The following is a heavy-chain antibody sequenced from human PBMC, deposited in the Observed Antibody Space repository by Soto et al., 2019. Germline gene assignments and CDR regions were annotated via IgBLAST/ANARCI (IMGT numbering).Heavy chain of an antibody. J-gene: IGHJ3*02. CDR3: AKGSTSKTGWTIDAFDI. CDR1: GFIFSNYP. CDR2: ISGSGDRT. V-gene: IGHV3-23*01. D-gene: IGHD1-1*01. Sequence: PGGSLRLSCSVSGFIFSNYPMDWVRQAPGKGLEWVSGISGSGDRTYSAESVKGRFTTSRDNSENTLYLQMNVLRVDDTAVYYCAKGSTSKTGWTIDAFDIGGQGTMVTVSS.